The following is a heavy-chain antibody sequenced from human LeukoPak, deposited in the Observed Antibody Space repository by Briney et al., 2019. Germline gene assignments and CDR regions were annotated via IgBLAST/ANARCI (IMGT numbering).Heavy chain of an antibody. CDR3: ARGGGYYYDSSGYYLVD. CDR2: IYHSGST. J-gene: IGHJ4*02. V-gene: IGHV4-30-2*01. Sequence: SGTLSLTCAVSGGSISSGGYSWSWIRQPPGKGLEWIGYIYHSGSTYYNPSLKSRVTISVDRSKNQFSLKLSSVTAADTAVYYCARGGGYYYDSSGYYLVDWGQGTLVTVSS. CDR1: GGSISSGGYS. D-gene: IGHD3-22*01.